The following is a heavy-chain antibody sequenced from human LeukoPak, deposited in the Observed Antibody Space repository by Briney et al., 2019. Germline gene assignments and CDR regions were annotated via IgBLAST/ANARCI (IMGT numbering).Heavy chain of an antibody. Sequence: GESLKISCAASGFTFSSYSMNWVRQAPGKGLEWVSYISSSSSTIYCADSVKGRFTISRDNAKNSLYLQMNSLRAEDTAVYYCARDGVPAAIPEFDYWGQGTLVTVSS. D-gene: IGHD2-2*01. V-gene: IGHV3-48*01. CDR1: GFTFSSYS. J-gene: IGHJ4*02. CDR2: ISSSSSTI. CDR3: ARDGVPAAIPEFDY.